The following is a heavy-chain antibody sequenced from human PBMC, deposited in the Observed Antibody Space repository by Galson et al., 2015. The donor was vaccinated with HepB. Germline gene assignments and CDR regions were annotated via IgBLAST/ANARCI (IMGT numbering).Heavy chain of an antibody. CDR1: GYTFTKYA. Sequence: SVKVSCKASGYTFTKYALDWVRQAPGQGLEWMGWINTNTGYPTYAQGFTGRFVFSLDTSVSTAYLQISSLKAEDTAVYYCARDSDWGFFDFWGQGTLVTVSS. D-gene: IGHD7-27*01. V-gene: IGHV7-4-1*02. J-gene: IGHJ4*02. CDR2: INTNTGYP. CDR3: ARDSDWGFFDF.